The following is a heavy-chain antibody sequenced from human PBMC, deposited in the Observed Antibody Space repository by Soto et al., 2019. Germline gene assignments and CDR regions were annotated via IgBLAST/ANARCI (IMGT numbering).Heavy chain of an antibody. Sequence: QVQLQESGPGLVKPSQTLSLSCSVSGGSISSSGYYWTWLRQPPGKGLEWIGYIYNSGTTYYSPSLKLRITISIDTSDNQFSLKLSSVTAADTAVYYCARGIFLATAAAYFDHWGQGTLVTVSS. V-gene: IGHV4-31*03. J-gene: IGHJ4*02. CDR2: IYNSGTT. CDR1: GGSISSSGYY. D-gene: IGHD6-13*01. CDR3: ARGIFLATAAAYFDH.